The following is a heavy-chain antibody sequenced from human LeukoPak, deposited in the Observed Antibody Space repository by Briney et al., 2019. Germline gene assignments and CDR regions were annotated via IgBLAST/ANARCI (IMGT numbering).Heavy chain of an antibody. CDR1: GDSISSNTYY. Sequence: SETLSLTCPVSGDSISSNTYYWGWIRQPPGKGLEWIGSMSYTSSPSYSPSLESRATISIDTSKNSFSLKLSSVTAADTAVYYCARTSSDGNYYYWGQGTLVTVSS. CDR2: MSYTSSP. J-gene: IGHJ4*02. D-gene: IGHD1-26*01. CDR3: ARTSSDGNYYY. V-gene: IGHV4-39*02.